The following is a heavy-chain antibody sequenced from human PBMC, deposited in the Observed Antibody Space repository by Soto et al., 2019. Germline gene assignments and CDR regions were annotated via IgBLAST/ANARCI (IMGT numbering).Heavy chain of an antibody. CDR1: GYSFTNYW. V-gene: IGHV5-51*01. D-gene: IGHD2-15*01. CDR2: IYPGDSDT. Sequence: EVQLVQSGAEVKKPGESLKISCKGSGYSFTNYWIAWVRQMPGKGLELMGIIYPGDSDTRYSPSFQGQVTMSADKSISTAYPQWSSLQASDTAMYYCARRGAVAVERDWFDPGGQGTLVTVSS. CDR3: ARRGAVAVERDWFDP. J-gene: IGHJ5*02.